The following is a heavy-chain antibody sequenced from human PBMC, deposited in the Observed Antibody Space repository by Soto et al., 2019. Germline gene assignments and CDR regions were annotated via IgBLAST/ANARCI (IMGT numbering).Heavy chain of an antibody. J-gene: IGHJ6*02. Sequence: SVKVSCKASGGTFSSYAISWVRQAPGQGLEWMGWISAYNGNTNYAQKLQGRVTMTTDTSTSTAYMELRSLRSDDTAVYYCAREPGYCTNGVCHASYYYYGMDVWGQGTTVTVSS. D-gene: IGHD2-8*01. V-gene: IGHV1-18*01. CDR1: GGTFSSYA. CDR3: AREPGYCTNGVCHASYYYYGMDV. CDR2: ISAYNGNT.